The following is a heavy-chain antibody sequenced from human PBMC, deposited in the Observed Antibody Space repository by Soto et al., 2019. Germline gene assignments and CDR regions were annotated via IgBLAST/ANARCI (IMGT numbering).Heavy chain of an antibody. CDR3: ARHPSDFWFDP. CDR2: TYYSGST. J-gene: IGHJ5*02. V-gene: IGHV4-39*01. CDR1: GGSISSSSYF. D-gene: IGHD2-21*02. Sequence: SETLSLTCTVSGGSISSSSYFWGWIRQPPGKGLEWIGSTYYSGSTYYNPSLKSRVTVSVDTSKNQFSLKLSSVTAADTAVYYCARHPSDFWFDPWGQGTLVTVSS.